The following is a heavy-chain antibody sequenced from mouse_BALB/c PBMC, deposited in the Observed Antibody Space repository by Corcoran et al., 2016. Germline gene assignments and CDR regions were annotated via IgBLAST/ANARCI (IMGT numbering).Heavy chain of an antibody. J-gene: IGHJ3*01. CDR1: GFTLSTSGMG. V-gene: IGHV8-12*01. D-gene: IGHD2-4*01. CDR2: IYWADDK. CDR3: ARGGYYDYGGGSWFAY. Sequence: VTLKDSRPGIVQPSQILSLTCSFYGFTLSTSGMGVSWIRRPSGKGLEWLAHIYWADDKRYNPSLKSRLKISKDTSRNQVFLTITSVDTADTATYYCARGGYYDYGGGSWFAYWGQGTLVTVSA.